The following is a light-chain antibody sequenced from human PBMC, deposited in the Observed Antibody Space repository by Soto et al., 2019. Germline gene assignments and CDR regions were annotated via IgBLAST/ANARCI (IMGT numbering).Light chain of an antibody. CDR3: QQRSNWPPVT. CDR2: DAS. V-gene: IGKV3-11*01. Sequence: EIVLTQSPATLSLSPGERATLSCRASQSVSSYLAWYQQKPGQAPRLLIYDASNRATGIPARFSGSGSEPDFTLTISSLEPEDFAVYYCQQRSNWPPVTFGQGTKVEIK. CDR1: QSVSSY. J-gene: IGKJ1*01.